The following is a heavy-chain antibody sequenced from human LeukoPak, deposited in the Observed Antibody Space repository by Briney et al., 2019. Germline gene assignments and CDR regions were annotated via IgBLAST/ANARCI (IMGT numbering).Heavy chain of an antibody. Sequence: GGSLRLSCAGSGFRFDNYGMTWVRQSPGKGLEWVSAIDWNGDTTHYSDSVKGRFTISRDNAKNSLYLQMDSLRAEDTAVYYCARDGQPVALDYWGQGTLVTVSS. CDR2: IDWNGDTT. J-gene: IGHJ4*02. V-gene: IGHV3-20*04. CDR3: ARDGQPVALDY. CDR1: GFRFDNYG. D-gene: IGHD6-13*01.